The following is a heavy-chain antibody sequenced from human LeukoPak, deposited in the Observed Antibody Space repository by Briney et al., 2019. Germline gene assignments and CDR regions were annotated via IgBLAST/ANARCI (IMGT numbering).Heavy chain of an antibody. Sequence: GASLQISCKGSGYSFTNYWIGWVRPLPGKGLEWMGIINPGDSDTRYSPSFQGQVTISADKSITTAYLQWSSLQASDTAMYYCARLYSGSDWWGQGTLVTVSS. J-gene: IGHJ4*02. CDR2: INPGDSDT. D-gene: IGHD5-12*01. CDR3: ARLYSGSDW. CDR1: GYSFTNYW. V-gene: IGHV5-51*01.